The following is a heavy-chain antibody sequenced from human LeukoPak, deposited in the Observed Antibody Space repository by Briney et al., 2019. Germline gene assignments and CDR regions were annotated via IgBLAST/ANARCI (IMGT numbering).Heavy chain of an antibody. CDR2: ISGSGGST. CDR3: AKAQWNSSGWYGGFDY. D-gene: IGHD6-19*01. CDR1: GFTFSSYA. J-gene: IGHJ4*02. V-gene: IGHV3-23*01. Sequence: GGSLRLSCAASGFTFSSYAMSWVRQAPGKGLEWVSAISGSGGSTYYADSVKGRFTISRDNSKNTLHLQMNSLRAEDTAVYYCAKAQWNSSGWYGGFDYWGQGTLVTVSS.